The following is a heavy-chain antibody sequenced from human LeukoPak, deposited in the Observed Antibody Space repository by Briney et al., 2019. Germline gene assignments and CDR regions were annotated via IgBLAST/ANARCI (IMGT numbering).Heavy chain of an antibody. Sequence: ASVKVSCKASGYTFTSYAIHWVRQAPGQGLEWMGWINAGNGNTKYSQEFQGRVTITRDTSASTAYMELSSLRSEDMAVYYCARGRDYSYYMDVWGKGTTVTVSS. CDR2: INAGNGNT. CDR3: ARGRDYSYYMDV. V-gene: IGHV1-3*03. J-gene: IGHJ6*03. CDR1: GYTFTSYA.